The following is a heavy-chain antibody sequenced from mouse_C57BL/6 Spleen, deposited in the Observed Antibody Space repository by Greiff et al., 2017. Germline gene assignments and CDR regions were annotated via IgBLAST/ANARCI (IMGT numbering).Heavy chain of an antibody. Sequence: QVQLKESGAELVRPGASVTLSCKASGYTFTDYEMHWVKQTPVHGLEWIGAIDPETGGTAYNQKFKGKAILTADKSSSTAYMELRSLTSEDSAVYYCTKWEYYGSLDYWGQGTTLTVSS. CDR1: GYTFTDYE. CDR2: IDPETGGT. D-gene: IGHD1-1*01. J-gene: IGHJ2*01. CDR3: TKWEYYGSLDY. V-gene: IGHV1-15*01.